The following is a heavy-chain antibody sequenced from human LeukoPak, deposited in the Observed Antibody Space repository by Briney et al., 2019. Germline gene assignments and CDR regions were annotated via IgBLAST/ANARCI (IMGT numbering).Heavy chain of an antibody. CDR2: IYPGGST. CDR3: ARLRGNGHFDS. J-gene: IGHJ4*02. D-gene: IGHD1-1*01. Sequence: SETLSLTCFVSGAYMKSNHWSWIRQPQGKGLEWIGNIYPGGSTNYNPSLETRVTMSLPTSKNRFSLKLTSVTGADSAVYCCARLRGNGHFDSWGQGSLVTVSS. CDR1: GAYMKSNH. V-gene: IGHV4-4*09.